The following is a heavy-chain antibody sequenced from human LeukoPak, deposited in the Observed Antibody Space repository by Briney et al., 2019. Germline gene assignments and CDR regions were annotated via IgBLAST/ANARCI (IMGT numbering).Heavy chain of an antibody. V-gene: IGHV3-21*01. CDR2: ISSSSSYI. D-gene: IGHD3-9*01. CDR1: GFTFSSYS. Sequence: GGSLRLSCAASGFTFSSYSMNWVRQAPGKGLEWVSSISSSSSYIYYADSVKGRFTISRDNAKNSLYLQMNSLRAEDTAVYYCARAVLRTYYDILTGLNDAFDIWGQGTMVTVSS. CDR3: ARAVLRTYYDILTGLNDAFDI. J-gene: IGHJ3*02.